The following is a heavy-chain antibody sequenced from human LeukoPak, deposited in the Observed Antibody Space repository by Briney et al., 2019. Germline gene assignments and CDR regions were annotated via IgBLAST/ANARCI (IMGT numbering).Heavy chain of an antibody. J-gene: IGHJ4*02. CDR2: ISGGGGST. D-gene: IGHD6-13*01. V-gene: IGHV3-23*01. CDR3: AKAPTSSWRVFDY. Sequence: GGSLRLSCAASGFTFSNYAMSWVRQALGKGLEWVSTISGGGGSTYYADSVKGRFTISRDNSKNTLYLQMNSLRAEDTAVYYCAKAPTSSWRVFDYWGQGTLVTVSS. CDR1: GFTFSNYA.